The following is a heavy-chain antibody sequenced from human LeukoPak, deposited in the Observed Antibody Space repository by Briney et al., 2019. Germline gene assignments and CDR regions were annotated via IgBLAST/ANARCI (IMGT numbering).Heavy chain of an antibody. CDR3: ANCRDGYNLLDY. D-gene: IGHD5-24*01. CDR1: GFTFA. CDR2: ISYDGSNK. V-gene: IGHV3-30-3*01. Sequence: GGSLRLSCAASGFTFAMHWVRQAPGKGLEWVAVISYDGSNKYYADSVKARFTISRDNSKNTLYVQMNSLRVEDTAVYYCANCRDGYNLLDYWGQGTLVTVSS. J-gene: IGHJ4*02.